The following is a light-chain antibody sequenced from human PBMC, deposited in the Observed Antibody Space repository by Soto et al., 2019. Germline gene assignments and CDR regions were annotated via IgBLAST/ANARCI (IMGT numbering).Light chain of an antibody. CDR3: AAWDDSLNGYG. CDR1: SSNIGSNT. CDR2: SNN. Sequence: QSVLTQPPSASGTPGQRVTISCSGSSSNIGSNTVNWYQQLPGTAPKLLIYSNNQRPSGVPDRFSGSKSGSSASLAISGLRSEDEADYYCAAWDDSLNGYGFGTGTKLTVL. J-gene: IGLJ1*01. V-gene: IGLV1-44*01.